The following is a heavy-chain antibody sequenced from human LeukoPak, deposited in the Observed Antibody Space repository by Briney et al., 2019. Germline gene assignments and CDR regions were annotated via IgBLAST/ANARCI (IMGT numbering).Heavy chain of an antibody. J-gene: IGHJ4*02. D-gene: IGHD3-9*01. CDR1: GFTFSSYA. CDR2: IPYDGSNK. Sequence: GRSLRLSCAASGFTFSSYAMRWVRQAPGKGLGWVAVIPYDGSNKYYADSVKGRFTISRDNSKNTLYLQMNSLRAEDTAVYYCARAGAVHYFDWLLHGYWGQGTLVTVSS. CDR3: ARAGAVHYFDWLLHGY. V-gene: IGHV3-30*04.